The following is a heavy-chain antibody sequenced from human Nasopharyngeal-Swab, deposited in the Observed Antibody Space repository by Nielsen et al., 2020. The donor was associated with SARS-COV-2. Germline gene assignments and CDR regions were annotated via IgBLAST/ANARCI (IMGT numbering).Heavy chain of an antibody. Sequence: ASVKVSCKASGYSFIGYYMHWVRQAPGQGLEWMGLINPNNGDTNHAEKFQGRVTMTRDTSNRTAYMELTSLTSDDTAVYYCARDLGCGTSCLNWIDPWGQGTLVVVSA. D-gene: IGHD2-2*01. V-gene: IGHV1-2*06. J-gene: IGHJ5*02. CDR2: INPNNGDT. CDR3: ARDLGCGTSCLNWIDP. CDR1: GYSFIGYY.